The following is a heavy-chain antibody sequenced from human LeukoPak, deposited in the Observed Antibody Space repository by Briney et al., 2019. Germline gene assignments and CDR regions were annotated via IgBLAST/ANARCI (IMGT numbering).Heavy chain of an antibody. CDR3: AKGRGGQWLVPFDY. V-gene: IGHV3-23*01. D-gene: IGHD6-19*01. Sequence: GGSLSLSCAASGFTFSAYAWSWVRQAQGKEREGGSVISGSGGSTYYADSVKGRFTISTDNSKNTLYMQMNSLRAEDTAVYYCAKGRGGQWLVPFDYWGQGTLVTVSS. CDR1: GFTFSAYA. J-gene: IGHJ4*02. CDR2: ISGSGGST.